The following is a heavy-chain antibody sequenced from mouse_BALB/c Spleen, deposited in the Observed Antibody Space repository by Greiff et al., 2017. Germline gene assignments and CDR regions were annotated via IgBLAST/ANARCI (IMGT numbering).Heavy chain of an antibody. CDR3: ARYGSSYNFDV. CDR1: GYAFTNYL. Sequence: VKLQQSGAELVRPGTSVKVSCKASGYAFTNYLIEWVKQRPGQGLEWIGVINPGSGGTNYNEKFKGKATLTADKSSSTAYMQLSSLTSDDSAVYFCARYGSSYNFDVRGAGTTVTVSS. D-gene: IGHD1-1*01. CDR2: INPGSGGT. J-gene: IGHJ1*01. V-gene: IGHV1-54*01.